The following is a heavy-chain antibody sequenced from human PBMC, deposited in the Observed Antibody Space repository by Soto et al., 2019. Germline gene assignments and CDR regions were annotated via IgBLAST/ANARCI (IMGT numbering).Heavy chain of an antibody. Sequence: GGSLRLSCAASGFTIKNYQMNWVRQAPGKGLEWVSVIYSGGVTYYPDSVKGRFTIIRDTSKNTVYLQMNGLRADDTAMYYCARDPSTTGYYGLDVWGQGTTVTVSS. J-gene: IGHJ6*02. V-gene: IGHV3-53*01. CDR1: GFTIKNYQ. CDR2: IYSGGVT. CDR3: ARDPSTTGYYGLDV.